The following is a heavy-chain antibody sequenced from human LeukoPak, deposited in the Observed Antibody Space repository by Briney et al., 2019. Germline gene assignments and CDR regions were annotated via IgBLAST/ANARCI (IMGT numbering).Heavy chain of an antibody. V-gene: IGHV4-59*01. CDR3: ARSSSSGWYGWSSSWFDP. D-gene: IGHD6-19*01. CDR1: GGSISSYY. CDR2: IYYSGST. Sequence: SETLSLTCTVSGGSISSYYWSWIRQPPGKGLEWIGYIYYSGSTNYNPSLKSRVTISVDTSKNQFSLKLSSVTAADTAVYYCARSSSSGWYGWSSSWFDPWGQGTLVTVSS. J-gene: IGHJ5*02.